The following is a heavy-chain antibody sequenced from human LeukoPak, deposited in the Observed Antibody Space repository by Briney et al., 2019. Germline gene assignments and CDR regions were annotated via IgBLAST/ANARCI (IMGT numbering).Heavy chain of an antibody. D-gene: IGHD3-22*01. CDR3: VRLRRNSDTSGFYYYYDF. V-gene: IGHV3-21*01. CDR2: ISVRSNYI. Sequence: ARGSLRLSCLASGYTFSSYSINWVRQAPGKGLEWVSPISVRSNYIYYADSVRGRFRISRDDARDSLYLQMNSLRAEDTAVYYCVRLRRNSDTSGFYYYYDFWGQGTLVTVSS. CDR1: GYTFSSYS. J-gene: IGHJ4*02.